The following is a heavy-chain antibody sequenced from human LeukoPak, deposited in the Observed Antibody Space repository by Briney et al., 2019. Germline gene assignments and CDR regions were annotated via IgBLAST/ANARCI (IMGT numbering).Heavy chain of an antibody. D-gene: IGHD6-19*01. CDR1: GFTFDDYA. V-gene: IGHV3-9*03. Sequence: GGSLRLSCAASGFTFDDYAMHWVRQAPGKGLEWVSGISWNSGSIGYADSVKGRFTISRDNAKNSLYLQMNSLRAEDMALYYCAKQAQGAGTIQRQLLTPNWYFDLWGRGTLVTVSS. CDR2: ISWNSGSI. J-gene: IGHJ2*01. CDR3: AKQAQGAGTIQRQLLTPNWYFDL.